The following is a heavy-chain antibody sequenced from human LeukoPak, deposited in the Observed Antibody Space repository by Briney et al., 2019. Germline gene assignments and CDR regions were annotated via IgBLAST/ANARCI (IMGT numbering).Heavy chain of an antibody. D-gene: IGHD3-10*01. Sequence: GSLRLSCAASGFTSSSYAMSWVRQASGKGLEWVSGISGSGGGTYYADSVKGRFTISRDNSKNTLYLQMNSLRAEDTAIYYCSKDRTTSGGAEGYWGQGTLVTVSS. J-gene: IGHJ4*02. V-gene: IGHV3-23*01. CDR2: ISGSGGGT. CDR3: SKDRTTSGGAEGY. CDR1: GFTSSSYA.